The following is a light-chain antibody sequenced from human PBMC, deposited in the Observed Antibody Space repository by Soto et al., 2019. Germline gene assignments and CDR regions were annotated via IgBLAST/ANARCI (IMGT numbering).Light chain of an antibody. J-gene: IGKJ1*01. Sequence: IVMTQSPATLSVSPGERATLSCRASQSVSSNLAWYQQKPGQAPRLLIYGASTRATGIPARFSGSGSGTEFTLTISSLQSEDFPVYYCQQYNNWPRTFGQGTKVDI. V-gene: IGKV3-15*01. CDR1: QSVSSN. CDR2: GAS. CDR3: QQYNNWPRT.